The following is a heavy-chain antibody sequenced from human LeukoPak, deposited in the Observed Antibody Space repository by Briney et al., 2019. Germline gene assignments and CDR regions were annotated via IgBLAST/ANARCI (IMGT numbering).Heavy chain of an antibody. J-gene: IGHJ4*02. CDR3: AKSPKTGFLFDY. V-gene: IGHV3-66*01. D-gene: IGHD1-1*01. Sequence: GGSLRLSCAASGFTFSSYSMNWVRQAPGKGLEWVSVIYGGVNTVYADSVKGRFTISRDNSKNTLYLQMNSLRAEDTAVYYCAKSPKTGFLFDYWGKGTLVTVSP. CDR1: GFTFSSYS. CDR2: IYGGVNT.